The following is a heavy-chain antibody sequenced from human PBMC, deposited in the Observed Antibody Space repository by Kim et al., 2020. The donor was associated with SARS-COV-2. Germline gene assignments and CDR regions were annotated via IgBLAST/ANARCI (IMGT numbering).Heavy chain of an antibody. Sequence: GGSLRLSCAASGFTFSDYAMHWVRQASGKGLEWVGRIRSKANNSATTYAASVRGRFTISRDDSKTTAYLQMNRLKTDDTAVYYCTRFPVTTLAFWYAFD. D-gene: IGHD1-1*01. J-gene: IGHJ3*02. CDR3: TRFPVTTLAFWYAFD. CDR2: IRSKANNSAT. V-gene: IGHV3-73*01. CDR1: GFTFSDYA.